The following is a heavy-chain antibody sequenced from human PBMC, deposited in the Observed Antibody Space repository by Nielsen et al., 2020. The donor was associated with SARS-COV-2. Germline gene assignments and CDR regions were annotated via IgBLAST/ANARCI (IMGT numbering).Heavy chain of an antibody. Sequence: ASVKVSCKASGYTFTSYGISWVRQAPGQGLEWMGWISAYNGKTNYAQKLQGRVTMTTDTSTSTAYMELRSLRSDDTAVYYCARDGPLRYFDWLGYYGMDVWGQGTTVTVSS. CDR2: ISAYNGKT. J-gene: IGHJ6*02. CDR3: ARDGPLRYFDWLGYYGMDV. V-gene: IGHV1-18*01. CDR1: GYTFTSYG. D-gene: IGHD3-9*01.